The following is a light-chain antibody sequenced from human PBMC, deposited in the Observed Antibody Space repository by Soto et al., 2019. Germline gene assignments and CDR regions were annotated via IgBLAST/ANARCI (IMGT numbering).Light chain of an antibody. CDR3: SSYTSSSLYV. V-gene: IGLV2-14*01. CDR1: SSDVGGYNY. CDR2: DVS. Sequence: QSALTQPASVSGSPGQSITISCTGTSSDVGGYNYVSWYQQHPGKAPKLIIYDVSNRPSGVSNRFSASKSGNTASLTISGLQDEDEADYYCSSYTSSSLYVFGTGTKLTVL. J-gene: IGLJ1*01.